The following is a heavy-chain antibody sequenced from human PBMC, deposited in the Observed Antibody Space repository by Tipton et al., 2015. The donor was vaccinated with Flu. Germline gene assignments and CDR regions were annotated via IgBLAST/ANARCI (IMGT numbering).Heavy chain of an antibody. CDR2: ISRDGGSI. J-gene: IGHJ6*02. V-gene: IGHV3-9*03. D-gene: IGHD3-10*01. Sequence: SLRLSCTATGFVFGDFAMHWVRQAPGKGLEWVAGISRDGGSIGYADSVKGRFAIYRDNAKNALYLQMRSLRAEDMAMYYCAKGGGGIFYNSLMYFYGWDVWGQGATVTVS. CDR3: AKGGGGIFYNSLMYFYGWDV. CDR1: GFVFGDFA.